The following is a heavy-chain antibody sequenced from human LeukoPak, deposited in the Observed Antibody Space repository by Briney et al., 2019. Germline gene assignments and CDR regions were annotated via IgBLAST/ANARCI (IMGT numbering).Heavy chain of an antibody. CDR1: GFPFSSYG. V-gene: IGHV3-33*05. J-gene: IGHJ4*02. CDR2: ISYDGPNK. CDR3: ARGTFDGDGFDN. Sequence: PGGSLRLSCAASGFPFSSYGMYWVRQAPGKGLEWLAVISYDGPNKYYADSVKGRFTISRDNSKNTVDLQMNSLRVEDTAIYYCARGTFDGDGFDNWGQGTLVTVSS. D-gene: IGHD4-17*01.